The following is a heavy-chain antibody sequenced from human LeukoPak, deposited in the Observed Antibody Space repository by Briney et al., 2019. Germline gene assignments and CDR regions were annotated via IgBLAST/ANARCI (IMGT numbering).Heavy chain of an antibody. CDR1: GGSISSYY. CDR3: ARPLVRGVITGVFDY. CDR2: VYYSGST. V-gene: IGHV4-59*08. Sequence: SETLSLTCTVSGGSISSYYWSWIRQPPGKGLEWIGYVYYSGSTNYNPSLKSRVIISVDTSKKQFSLKLSSVTAADTAVYYCARPLVRGVITGVFDYWGQGTLVTVSS. D-gene: IGHD3-10*01. J-gene: IGHJ4*02.